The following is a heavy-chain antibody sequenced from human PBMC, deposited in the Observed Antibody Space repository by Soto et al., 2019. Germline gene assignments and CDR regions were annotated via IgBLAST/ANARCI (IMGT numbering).Heavy chain of an antibody. Sequence: SETLSLTCSVSGGSISRYYWSWIRQPPGKGLEWIGYAYYSGDTGYNPSLRSRVTMAVDTSKNQVSLKLTSVTAADTAVYYCARDRSTYGGGGTGEVKENWFDPWGQGALVTVSS. CDR1: GGSISRYY. J-gene: IGHJ5*02. CDR2: AYYSGDT. D-gene: IGHD2-8*01. CDR3: ARDRSTYGGGGTGEVKENWFDP. V-gene: IGHV4-59*01.